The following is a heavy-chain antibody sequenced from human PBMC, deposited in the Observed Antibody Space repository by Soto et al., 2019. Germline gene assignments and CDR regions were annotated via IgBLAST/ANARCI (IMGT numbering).Heavy chain of an antibody. CDR2: IYHSGST. V-gene: IGHV4-4*02. J-gene: IGHJ5*02. Sequence: QVQLQESGPGLVKPSGTLSLTCAVSGGSISSSNWWSWVRQPPGKGLEWIGEIYHSGSTNYNPSLQMSVTIAVDKPTNQFSLKRSSVPAAATAVYYGAGVYRVRGVMRWFGPWGQGTLVTVSS. CDR3: AGVYRVRGVMRWFGP. D-gene: IGHD3-10*01. CDR1: GGSISSSNW.